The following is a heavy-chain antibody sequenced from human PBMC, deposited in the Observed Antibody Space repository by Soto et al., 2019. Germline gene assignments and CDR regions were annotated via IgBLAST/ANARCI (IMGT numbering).Heavy chain of an antibody. J-gene: IGHJ6*02. V-gene: IGHV4-61*01. Sequence: PSETLSLTCTASGGSVSSGSFYWSWIRRPPGKGLEWIGYFYDSGSTNYNPSLRSRVTMSVDTSKNQFSLKLSSVTAADTAVYYCAASAPPATNYYYAMDVWGQGTTVTVS. D-gene: IGHD5-12*01. CDR1: GGSVSSGSFY. CDR2: FYDSGST. CDR3: AASAPPATNYYYAMDV.